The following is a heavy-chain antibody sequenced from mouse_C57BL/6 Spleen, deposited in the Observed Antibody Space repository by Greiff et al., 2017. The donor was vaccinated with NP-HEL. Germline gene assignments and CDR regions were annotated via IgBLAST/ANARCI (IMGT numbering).Heavy chain of an antibody. CDR3: ATIYYDHGAY. V-gene: IGHV2-6*01. CDR1: GFSLTSYG. D-gene: IGHD2-4*01. Sequence: VKLQESGPGLVAPSQSLSITCTVSGFSLTSYGVDWVRQSPGKGLEWLGVIWGVGSTNYNSALKSRLSISKDNSKSQVFLKMNSLQTDDTAMYYCATIYYDHGAYWGQGTLVTVSA. CDR2: IWGVGST. J-gene: IGHJ3*01.